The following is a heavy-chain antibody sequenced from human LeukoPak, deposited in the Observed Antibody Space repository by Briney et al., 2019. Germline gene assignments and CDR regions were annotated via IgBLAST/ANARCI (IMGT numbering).Heavy chain of an antibody. CDR3: ARGGITIFGVVITDYFDY. CDR1: GDSISRYY. D-gene: IGHD3-3*01. CDR2: IYCSGST. J-gene: IGHJ4*02. V-gene: IGHV4-59*01. Sequence: SETLSLTCTVSGDSISRYYWSWIRQPPGKGVEWIGYIYCSGSTNYNPSLTGPVTISLDTSNNQFSLKLRSVAAADTAVYYRARGGITIFGVVITDYFDYWGQGTLVTVSS.